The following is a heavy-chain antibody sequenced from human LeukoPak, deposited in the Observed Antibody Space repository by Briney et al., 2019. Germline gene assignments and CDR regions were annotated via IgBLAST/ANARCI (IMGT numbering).Heavy chain of an antibody. Sequence: SETLSLTCTVSGGSISGSSYYWGWIRQPPGKGLEWIGEINHSGSTNYNPSLKSRVTISVDTSKNQFSLKLSSVTAADTAVYYCARAGYSSGWYPYWGQGTLVTVSS. D-gene: IGHD6-13*01. V-gene: IGHV4-39*07. J-gene: IGHJ4*02. CDR1: GGSISGSSYY. CDR2: INHSGST. CDR3: ARAGYSSGWYPY.